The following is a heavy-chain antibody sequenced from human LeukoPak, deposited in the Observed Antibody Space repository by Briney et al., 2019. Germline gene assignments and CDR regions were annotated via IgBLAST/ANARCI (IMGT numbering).Heavy chain of an antibody. CDR3: ARPLTYYDYVWGSPAFDI. J-gene: IGHJ3*02. D-gene: IGHD3-16*01. CDR2: INPNSGGT. CDR1: GYTFTSYG. V-gene: IGHV1-2*02. Sequence: ASVKVSCKASGYTFTSYGISWVRQAPGQGLEWMGWINPNSGGTNYAQKFQGRVTMTRDTSISTAYMGLSRLRSDDTAVYYCARPLTYYDYVWGSPAFDIWGQGTMVTVSS.